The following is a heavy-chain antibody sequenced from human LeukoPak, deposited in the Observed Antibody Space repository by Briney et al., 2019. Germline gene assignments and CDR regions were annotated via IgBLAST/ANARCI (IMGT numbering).Heavy chain of an antibody. CDR2: ISYDGSNK. Sequence: GGSLRLSCAASGFTFSSYAMHWVRQAPGKGLEWVAVISYDGSNKYYADSVKGRFTISRDNSKNTLYLQMNSLRADDTAVYYCARVRGSWCLDCWGQGTLVTVSS. CDR1: GFTFSSYA. CDR3: ARVRGSWCLDC. D-gene: IGHD6-13*01. J-gene: IGHJ4*02. V-gene: IGHV3-30-3*01.